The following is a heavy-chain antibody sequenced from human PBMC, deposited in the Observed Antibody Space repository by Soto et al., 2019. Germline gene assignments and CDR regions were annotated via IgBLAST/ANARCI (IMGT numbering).Heavy chain of an antibody. CDR1: GFTFSSYA. V-gene: IGHV3-23*01. Sequence: GGSLRLSCAASGFTFSSYAMSWVRQAPGKGLEWVSGIGGRGDTTYYADSVKGRFTISRDKSKNTLYLQMDSLRAEDTAVYYCAKLWFGELAPFDYWGQGTLVTVSS. J-gene: IGHJ4*02. CDR3: AKLWFGELAPFDY. CDR2: IGGRGDTT. D-gene: IGHD3-10*01.